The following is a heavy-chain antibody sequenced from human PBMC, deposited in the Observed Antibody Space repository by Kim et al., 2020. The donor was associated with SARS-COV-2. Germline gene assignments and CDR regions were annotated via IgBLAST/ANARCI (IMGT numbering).Heavy chain of an antibody. CDR3: ARDPWSRCRGLTYSYYGMDV. Sequence: GGSLRLSCAASGFTFSSCAIHWVRQAPGKGLEWVAVISYDGSNKNYADSVKGRFTISRDNSKNTLYLQMNSLRAEDTALYYCARDPWSRCRGLTYSYYGMDVQGQGGTVAAAS. V-gene: IGHV3-30-3*01. CDR1: GFTFSSCA. D-gene: IGHD3-10*01. J-gene: IGHJ6*02. CDR2: ISYDGSNK.